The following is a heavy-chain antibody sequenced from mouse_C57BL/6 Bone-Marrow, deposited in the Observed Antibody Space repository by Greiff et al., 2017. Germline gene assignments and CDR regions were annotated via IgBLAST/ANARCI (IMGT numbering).Heavy chain of an antibody. Sequence: EVKVVESGGDLVKPGGSLKLSCAASGFTFSSYGMSWVRQTPDKRLEWVATISSVGSYTYYPDSVKGRFTISRDNAKNTLYLQMSSLKSEDTAMYYCARREGCFAYWGQGTLVTVSA. CDR3: ARREGCFAY. J-gene: IGHJ3*01. V-gene: IGHV5-6*02. CDR1: GFTFSSYG. CDR2: ISSVGSYT.